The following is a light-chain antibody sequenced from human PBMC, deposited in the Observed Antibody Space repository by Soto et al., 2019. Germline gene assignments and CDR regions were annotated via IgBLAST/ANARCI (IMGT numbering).Light chain of an antibody. CDR2: GAS. CDR1: QSVSSN. Sequence: EVVVSKSLAALSVSQEERATLSCRASQSVSSNLAWYQQKPGQAPRLLIYGASTRATGIPARFSGSGSGTEFTLTISSLQSEDFAVYYCPQRKSWPRPFCQVAKLAI. CDR3: PQRKSWPRP. V-gene: IGKV3-15*01. J-gene: IGKJ2*01.